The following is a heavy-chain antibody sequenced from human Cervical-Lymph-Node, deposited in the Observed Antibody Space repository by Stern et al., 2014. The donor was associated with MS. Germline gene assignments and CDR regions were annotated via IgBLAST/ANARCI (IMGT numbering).Heavy chain of an antibody. CDR3: VRCALDSGKYLLGFDY. CDR1: GFTFSDYN. V-gene: IGHV3-30*16. CDR2: ISTDGRSH. Sequence: VQLVESGGGVVQPGKSLRLSCEASGFTFSDYNMHWVRQAPGKGLRWVGVISTDGRSHNYSDHVKGRFIISTASSKNTPYLQMNSLRGDDAALYYCVRCALDSGKYLLGFDYWGQGTLVTVSS. J-gene: IGHJ4*02. D-gene: IGHD1-26*01.